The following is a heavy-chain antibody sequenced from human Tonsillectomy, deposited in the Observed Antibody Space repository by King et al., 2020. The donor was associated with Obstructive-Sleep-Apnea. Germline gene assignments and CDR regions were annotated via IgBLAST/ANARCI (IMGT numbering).Heavy chain of an antibody. CDR1: GGSISSSSYY. J-gene: IGHJ4*02. CDR2: IYYSGST. D-gene: IGHD2-2*01. V-gene: IGHV4-39*07. CDR3: ASNKVLLDIVVVPAAMAY. Sequence: LQLQESGPGLVKPSETLSLTCTVSGGSISSSSYYWGWIRQPPGKGLEWIGSIYYSGSTYYNPSLKSRVTISVDTSKNQFSLKLSSVTAADTAVYYCASNKVLLDIVVVPAAMAYWGKGTLVTVSS.